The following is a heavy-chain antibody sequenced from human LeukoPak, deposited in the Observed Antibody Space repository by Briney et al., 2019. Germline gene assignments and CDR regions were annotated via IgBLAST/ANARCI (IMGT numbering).Heavy chain of an antibody. CDR1: GYTFTSYD. CDR2: MNPNSGNT. D-gene: IGHD2-2*01. J-gene: IGHJ6*03. V-gene: IGHV1-8*03. Sequence: ASVKVSCNASGYTFTSYDINWVRQATGQGLEWMGWMNPNSGNTGYAQKFQGRVTITRNTSISTAYMELSGLRSEDTAVYYCARARSSSEYQLLYYYYYMDVWGKGTTVTVSS. CDR3: ARARSSSEYQLLYYYYYMDV.